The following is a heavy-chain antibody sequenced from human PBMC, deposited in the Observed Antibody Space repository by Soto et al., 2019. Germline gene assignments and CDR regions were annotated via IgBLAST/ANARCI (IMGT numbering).Heavy chain of an antibody. CDR3: ARDIGSIAARGFDY. V-gene: IGHV3-33*01. J-gene: IGHJ4*02. CDR1: GFTFSSYG. D-gene: IGHD6-6*01. Sequence: GGSLRLSGAASGFTFSSYGMHWVRQAPGKGLEWVAVIWYDGSNKYYADSVKGRFTISRDNSKNTLYLQMNSLRAEDTAVYYCARDIGSIAARGFDYWGQGTLVTVSS. CDR2: IWYDGSNK.